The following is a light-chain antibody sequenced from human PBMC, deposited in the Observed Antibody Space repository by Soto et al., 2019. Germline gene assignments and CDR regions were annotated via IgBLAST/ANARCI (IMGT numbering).Light chain of an antibody. V-gene: IGLV2-23*02. CDR2: EVS. CDR1: SSDVGNYKF. J-gene: IGLJ1*01. CDR3: CSYAGSYSSYF. Sequence: QSVLTQPASVSGSPGQSITISCTGSSSDVGNYKFVSWYQQYPGKAPKVMLYEVSKRPSGVSYRFSGSQSGNTASLTISGLQAEDEADYYCCSYAGSYSSYFVGTGTKVTVL.